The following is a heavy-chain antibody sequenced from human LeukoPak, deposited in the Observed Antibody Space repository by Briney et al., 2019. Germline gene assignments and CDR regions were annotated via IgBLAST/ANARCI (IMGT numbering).Heavy chain of an antibody. D-gene: IGHD1-14*01. CDR2: IYHSGST. J-gene: IGHJ4*02. Sequence: SETLSLTCAVSGGSISSSNWWSWVRQPPGKGLEWIGEIYHSGSTNYNPSLKSRVTISVDKSKNQFSLKLSSVTAADTAVYYCARSGTPLPSYGGVDYWGQGTLVTVSS. V-gene: IGHV4-4*02. CDR1: GGSISSSNW. CDR3: ARSGTPLPSYGGVDY.